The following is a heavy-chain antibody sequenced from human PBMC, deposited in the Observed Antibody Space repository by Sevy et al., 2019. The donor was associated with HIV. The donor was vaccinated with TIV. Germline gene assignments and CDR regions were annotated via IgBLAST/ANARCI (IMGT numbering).Heavy chain of an antibody. D-gene: IGHD3-22*01. CDR1: GYSFTSYW. CDR3: ARLGSADDSSDLFDY. V-gene: IGHV5-51*01. CDR2: IYPGDSDT. Sequence: GESLKISCKGSGYSFTSYWIGWVRQMPGKGLEWMGIIYPGDSDTRYSPSFRGQVTISADKSISTAYLQWSSLKASDTAMYYCARLGSADDSSDLFDYWGQGTLVTVSS. J-gene: IGHJ4*02.